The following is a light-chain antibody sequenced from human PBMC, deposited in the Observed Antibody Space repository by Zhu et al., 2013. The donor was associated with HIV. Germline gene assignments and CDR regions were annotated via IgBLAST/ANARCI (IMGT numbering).Light chain of an antibody. V-gene: IGKV3D-15*03. CDR2: DAS. J-gene: IGKJ2*02. Sequence: EIVMTQSPATLSVSAGDTATLSCRASQSVSSNLAWFQVKRGQAPRLLIYDASIRATGIPARFSGSGSGTEFTLTITMLQSEDAAIXVCQQYNNWPRNFGLGTKLEIK. CDR3: QQYNNWPRN. CDR1: QSVSSN.